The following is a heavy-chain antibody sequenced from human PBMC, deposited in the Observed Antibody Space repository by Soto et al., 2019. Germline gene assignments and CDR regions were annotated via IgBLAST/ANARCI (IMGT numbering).Heavy chain of an antibody. J-gene: IGHJ4*02. Sequence: PSETLSLTCTVSGGSISISGFHWTWVRQSPGEGLEWIGTISYSGTTFYNPSLKSRVTITADTSKNRFSLRLTSMTAADTALYYCSVYSNTWLWGDSWGQGTLVTVSS. CDR1: GGSISISGFH. CDR3: SVYSNTWLWGDS. D-gene: IGHD6-13*01. V-gene: IGHV4-39*01. CDR2: ISYSGTT.